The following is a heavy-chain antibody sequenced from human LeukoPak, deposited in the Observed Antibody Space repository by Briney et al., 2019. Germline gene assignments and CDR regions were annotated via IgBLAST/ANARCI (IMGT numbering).Heavy chain of an antibody. J-gene: IGHJ4*02. Sequence: GGSLRLSCAASGFIFSTYWMTWVRQAPGKGLEWVATIKYDGNEKYYVDSVRGRFTISRDNAKNSLYLQMNSLTAEDTAVFYCVRESFSRGDFNWGQGTLVSISS. CDR1: GFIFSTYW. CDR3: VRESFSRGDFN. V-gene: IGHV3-7*01. D-gene: IGHD7-27*01. CDR2: IKYDGNEK.